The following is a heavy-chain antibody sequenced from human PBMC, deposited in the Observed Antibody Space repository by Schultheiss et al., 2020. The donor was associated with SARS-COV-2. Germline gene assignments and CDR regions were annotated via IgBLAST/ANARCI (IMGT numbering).Heavy chain of an antibody. Sequence: ASVKVSCKASGYSFTDHYVHWVRQAPGQGLEWMGWISPNTGGANYAQQFQGRVTMTRENSISTDYMELSRLRYDDTAVYYCARDRMMGGSWFDPWGQGTLVTVSS. J-gene: IGHJ5*02. CDR2: ISPNTGGA. CDR1: GYSFTDHY. V-gene: IGHV1-2*02. CDR3: ARDRMMGGSWFDP. D-gene: IGHD1-14*01.